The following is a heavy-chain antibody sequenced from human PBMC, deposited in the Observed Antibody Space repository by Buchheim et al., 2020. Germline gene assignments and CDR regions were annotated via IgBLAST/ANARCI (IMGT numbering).Heavy chain of an antibody. J-gene: IGHJ4*02. V-gene: IGHV3-30*18. Sequence: QVQLVESGGGVVQPGKSLRLSCAASGFTFSNFGMHWVRQAPGKGLEWVSVTSYDDSLKYYSDSVKGRFTISRDNSKKPLYPQMSSLRTEDTAVYYCAKGPIWGIYRQPFDYWGQGTL. CDR1: GFTFSNFG. CDR2: TSYDDSLK. CDR3: AKGPIWGIYRQPFDY. D-gene: IGHD3-16*02.